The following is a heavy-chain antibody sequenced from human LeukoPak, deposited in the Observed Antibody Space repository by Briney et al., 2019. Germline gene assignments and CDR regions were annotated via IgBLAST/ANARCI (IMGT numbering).Heavy chain of an antibody. V-gene: IGHV3-15*01. Sequence: PGGSLRLSCVVSGLKFSDAWVTWVRQAPGKGLEWVGRIKRGGTVDYAAPVNGRFTISRDDSKNTVYPQINSLKIEDTAVYYCKWERSVYYGMDVWGQGTTVTVSS. CDR2: IKRGGTV. CDR1: GLKFSDAW. CDR3: KWERSVYYGMDV. J-gene: IGHJ6*02. D-gene: IGHD1-26*01.